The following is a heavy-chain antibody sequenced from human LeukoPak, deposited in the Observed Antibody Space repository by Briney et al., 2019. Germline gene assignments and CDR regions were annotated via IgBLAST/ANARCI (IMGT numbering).Heavy chain of an antibody. D-gene: IGHD6-6*01. J-gene: IGHJ6*03. Sequence: KPGGSLRLSCAASGFTFSSYSMSWVRQAPGKGLEWVSSISSSSYIYYADSLKGRFTISRDNAKNTLYLQMNSLRAEDTAVYHCARTYSSSSGYYYYYMDVWGKGTTVTVSS. CDR3: ARTYSSSSGYYYYYMDV. CDR1: GFTFSSYS. CDR2: ISSSSYI. V-gene: IGHV3-21*01.